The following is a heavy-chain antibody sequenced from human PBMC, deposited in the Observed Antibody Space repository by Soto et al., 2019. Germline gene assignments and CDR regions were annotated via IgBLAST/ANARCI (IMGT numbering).Heavy chain of an antibody. V-gene: IGHV4-34*01. J-gene: IGHJ6*03. CDR1: GGSFSGSY. D-gene: IGHD2-15*01. CDR2: INPSGST. Sequence: QVQLQQWGAGLLKPSETLSLTCAVSGGSFSGSYWSWIRQTQGKGLEWMGEINPSGSTNYTPSLKSRVTISVDTSKNQFSLKLSSVTAADTAVYYCASGPYCSGLSCQGNYYYMDVWGKGTTVTVSS. CDR3: ASGPYCSGLSCQGNYYYMDV.